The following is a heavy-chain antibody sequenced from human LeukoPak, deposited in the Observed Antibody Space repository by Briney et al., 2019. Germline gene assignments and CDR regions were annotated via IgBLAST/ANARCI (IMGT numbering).Heavy chain of an antibody. CDR2: IYSGGST. CDR1: GFTVSSNY. D-gene: IGHD6-19*01. Sequence: GGSLRLSCAASGFTVSSNYMSWVRQAPGKGLEWVSVIYSGGSTYYADSVKGRFTISRDNSKNTLYLQMNSLRAEDTAVYYCAKDAPLGIAVAGYWGQGTLVTVSS. CDR3: AKDAPLGIAVAGY. J-gene: IGHJ4*02. V-gene: IGHV3-53*01.